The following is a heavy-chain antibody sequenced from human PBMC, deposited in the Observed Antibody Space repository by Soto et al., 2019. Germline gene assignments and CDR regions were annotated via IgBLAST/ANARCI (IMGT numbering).Heavy chain of an antibody. V-gene: IGHV1-2*04. Sequence: ASVKVSCKASGYTFTGYYMHWVRQAPGQGLEWMGWINPNSGGTNYAQKFQGWVTMTRDTSASTAYMELSSLRFEDTAVYYCARSRPDYYYYGMDVWGQGTTVTVSS. D-gene: IGHD2-2*01. CDR1: GYTFTGYY. CDR3: ARSRPDYYYYGMDV. CDR2: INPNSGGT. J-gene: IGHJ6*02.